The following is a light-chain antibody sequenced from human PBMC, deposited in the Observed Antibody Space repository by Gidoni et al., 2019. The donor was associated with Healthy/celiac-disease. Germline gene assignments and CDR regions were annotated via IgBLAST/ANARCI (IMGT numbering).Light chain of an antibody. J-gene: IGKJ4*01. Sequence: EIVLTQSPGTLSLSPGERATLSCRASQSVSSSYLAWYQQKPGQAPRLLIYGASSRATGIPDRFSGSGSGTDFTLTISRLEPEDFAVYYCQQYGSSPGTLDGGTKVEIK. CDR1: QSVSSSY. V-gene: IGKV3-20*01. CDR2: GAS. CDR3: QQYGSSPGT.